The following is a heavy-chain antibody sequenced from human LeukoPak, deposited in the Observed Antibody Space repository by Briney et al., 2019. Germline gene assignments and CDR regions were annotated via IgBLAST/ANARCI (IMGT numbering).Heavy chain of an antibody. CDR1: GYKFLSHG. CDR2: IRADNGDT. J-gene: IGHJ1*01. D-gene: IGHD4-11*01. CDR3: ARDWPTVIADF. V-gene: IGHV1-18*04. Sequence: ASVRVSCKTSGYKFLSHGISWVRQPPGQGLEWLGWIRADNGDTRFAQKFQGRFTMTTDTSTSTAHMELRSLRSDDTAVYYCARDWPTVIADFWGQGTLVTVSS.